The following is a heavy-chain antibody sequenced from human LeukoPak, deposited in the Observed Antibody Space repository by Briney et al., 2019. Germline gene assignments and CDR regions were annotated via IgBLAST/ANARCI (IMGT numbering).Heavy chain of an antibody. J-gene: IGHJ4*02. CDR3: ARATGRYDSSGYYHFDY. V-gene: IGHV1-46*01. CDR2: INPSGGST. CDR1: GYTFTSYY. Sequence: ASMKVSCKASGYTFTSYYMHWVRQAPGQGLEWMGIINPSGGSTSYAQKFQGRVTMTRDTSTSTVYMELSSLRSEDTAVYYCARATGRYDSSGYYHFDYWGQGTLVTVSS. D-gene: IGHD3-22*01.